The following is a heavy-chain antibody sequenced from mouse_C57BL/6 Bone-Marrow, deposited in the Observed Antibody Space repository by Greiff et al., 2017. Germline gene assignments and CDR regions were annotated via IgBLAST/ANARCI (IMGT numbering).Heavy chain of an antibody. Sequence: QVQLQQSGPGLVQPSQSLSITCTVSGFSLTSYGVHWVRQSPGKGLEWLGVIWRGGSTDYNAAFMSRLSITKDNSKSQVFFKMNSLQADDTAIYYCAKQGIYDYDAMDYWGQGTSVTVSS. J-gene: IGHJ4*01. CDR1: GFSLTSYG. CDR2: IWRGGST. CDR3: AKQGIYDYDAMDY. D-gene: IGHD2-3*01. V-gene: IGHV2-5*01.